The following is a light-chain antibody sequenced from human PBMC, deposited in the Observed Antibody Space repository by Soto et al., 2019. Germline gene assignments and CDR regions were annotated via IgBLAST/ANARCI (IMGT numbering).Light chain of an antibody. V-gene: IGLV2-18*01. CDR1: SSDVGSYNR. J-gene: IGLJ3*02. Sequence: QSALTQPPSVSGSPGQSVTISCTGTSSDVGSYNRVSWYQQPPGTAPKLMIYEVSNRPSGVPDRFSGSKSGNPASLTISGLQAEDGVDYYCSLYTSSSTWVFGGGTQLTAL. CDR2: EVS. CDR3: SLYTSSSTWV.